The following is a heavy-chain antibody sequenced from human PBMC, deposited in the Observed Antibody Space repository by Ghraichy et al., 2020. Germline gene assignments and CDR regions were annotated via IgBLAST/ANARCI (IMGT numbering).Heavy chain of an antibody. J-gene: IGHJ4*02. CDR3: TTDYYGSGSHIAFDY. CDR2: IKSKTDGGTT. D-gene: IGHD3-10*01. Sequence: GGSLRLSCAASGFTFSNAWMSWVRQAPGKGLEWVGRIKSKTDGGTTDYAAPVKGRFTISRDDSKNTLYLQMNSLKTEDTAVYYCTTDYYGSGSHIAFDYWGQGTLVTVSS. V-gene: IGHV3-15*01. CDR1: GFTFSNAW.